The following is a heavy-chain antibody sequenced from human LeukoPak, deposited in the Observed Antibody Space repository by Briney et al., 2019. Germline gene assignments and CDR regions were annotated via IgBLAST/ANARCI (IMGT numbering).Heavy chain of an antibody. CDR3: AKGMYYYDSSGYSCDN. D-gene: IGHD3-22*01. V-gene: IGHV3-23*01. CDR1: GFTLSGYA. CDR2: ISGSGGST. J-gene: IGHJ4*02. Sequence: GGSLRLSCTASGFTLSGYAMSWVRQAPGKGLEWVSSISGSGGSTYYADSVKGRFTISRDNSKKTLYLQMNSLRAEDTAVYYCAKGMYYYDSSGYSCDNWGQGTLVTVSS.